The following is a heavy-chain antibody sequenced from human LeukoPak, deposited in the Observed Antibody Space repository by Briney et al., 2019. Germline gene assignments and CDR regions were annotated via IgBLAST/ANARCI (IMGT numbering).Heavy chain of an antibody. D-gene: IGHD3-10*01. CDR3: ARAIWYGSGTTAFDY. CDR2: IYNSGST. Sequence: SETLSLTCTVSGGSISSFYWSWIRQPAGKGLEWIGRIYNSGSTNYNTNYNPSLTSRITMSVDTSKNQFSLKLNSVSAADTAVYFCARAIWYGSGTTAFDYWGQGTLVTVSP. V-gene: IGHV4-4*07. J-gene: IGHJ4*02. CDR1: GGSISSFY.